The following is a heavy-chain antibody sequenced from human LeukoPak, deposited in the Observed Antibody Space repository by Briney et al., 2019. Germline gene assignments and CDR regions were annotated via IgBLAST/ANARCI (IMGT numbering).Heavy chain of an antibody. V-gene: IGHV1-18*01. CDR2: ISAYNGNT. Sequence: GASVKVSCKASGYTFTSYGISWVRQAPGQGLEWMGWISAYNGNTNYAQKLKGRVTMTTDTSTSTAYMELRSLRSDDTAVYYCARVGLPYYYGSGSLYYFDYWGQGTLVTVSS. D-gene: IGHD3-10*01. CDR1: GYTFTSYG. J-gene: IGHJ4*02. CDR3: ARVGLPYYYGSGSLYYFDY.